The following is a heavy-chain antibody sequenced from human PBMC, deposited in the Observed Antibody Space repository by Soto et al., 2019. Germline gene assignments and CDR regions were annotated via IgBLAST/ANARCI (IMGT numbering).Heavy chain of an antibody. Sequence: GGFLRLSCAASGFTFSSYSMNWVRQAPGKGLEWVSSTSSSSSYIYYADSVKGRFTISRDNAKNSLYLQMNSLRAEDTAVYYCARGEENYYYYYMDVWGKGTTVTVSS. CDR1: GFTFSSYS. V-gene: IGHV3-21*01. J-gene: IGHJ6*03. CDR3: ARGEENYYYYYMDV. CDR2: TSSSSSYI.